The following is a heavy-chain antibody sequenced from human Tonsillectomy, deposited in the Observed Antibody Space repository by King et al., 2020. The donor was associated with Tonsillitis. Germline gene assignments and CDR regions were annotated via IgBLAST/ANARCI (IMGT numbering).Heavy chain of an antibody. CDR2: ISWNSGSI. D-gene: IGHD4-11*01. CDR3: AKDIGGMTRLQDY. J-gene: IGHJ4*02. V-gene: IGHV3-9*01. Sequence: VQLVESGGGLVQPGKSLRLSCAASGFTFDDYAMHWVRQAPGKGLEWVSGISWNSGSIGYADSVKGRFTISRDNAKNSLYLQMNSLRAEDTALYYCAKDIGGMTRLQDYWGQGTLVTVSS. CDR1: GFTFDDYA.